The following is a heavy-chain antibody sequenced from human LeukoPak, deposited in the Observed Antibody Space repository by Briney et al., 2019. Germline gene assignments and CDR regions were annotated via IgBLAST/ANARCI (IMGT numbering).Heavy chain of an antibody. Sequence: GGSLRLSCAASGFTFSSYGMHWVRQAPGKGLEWVAFIRYDGSNKYYADSVKGRFTISRDNSKNTLYLQMNSLRAEDTAVYYCAKANYLQFPLDYWGQGTLVTVSS. J-gene: IGHJ4*02. V-gene: IGHV3-30*02. CDR3: AKANYLQFPLDY. CDR2: IRYDGSNK. CDR1: GFTFSSYG. D-gene: IGHD2/OR15-2a*01.